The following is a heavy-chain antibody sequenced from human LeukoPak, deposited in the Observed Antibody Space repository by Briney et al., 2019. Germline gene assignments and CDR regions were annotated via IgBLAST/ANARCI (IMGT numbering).Heavy chain of an antibody. V-gene: IGHV6-1*01. J-gene: IGHJ4*02. CDR1: GDSVSSNSAA. CDR3: AREYYDSRGYLIRYYFDY. CDR2: TYYRSKWYN. Sequence: SQTLSLTCAISGDSVSSNSAAWNWIRQSPSRGLEWLGRTYYRSKWYNDYAVSVKSRITINPDTSKNQFPLQLNSVTPEDTAVYYCAREYYDSRGYLIRYYFDYWGQGTLVTVSS. D-gene: IGHD3-22*01.